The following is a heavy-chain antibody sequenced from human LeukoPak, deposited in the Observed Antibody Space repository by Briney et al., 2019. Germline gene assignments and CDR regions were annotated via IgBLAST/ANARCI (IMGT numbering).Heavy chain of an antibody. CDR2: ISYDGSNK. CDR1: GFTFSSYG. Sequence: GGSLRLSCAASGFTFSSYGMHWVRQAPGKGLEWVAVISYDGSNKYYADSVKGRFTISRDNSKNMVYLQMNGLRADDTAMYYCARGVAPAIDNYFDPWGQGTLVTVSS. V-gene: IGHV3-30*03. D-gene: IGHD5-18*01. CDR3: ARGVAPAIDNYFDP. J-gene: IGHJ5*02.